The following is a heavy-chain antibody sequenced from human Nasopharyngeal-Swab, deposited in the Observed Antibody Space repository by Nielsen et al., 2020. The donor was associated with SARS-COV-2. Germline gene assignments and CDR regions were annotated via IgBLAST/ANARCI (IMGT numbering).Heavy chain of an antibody. CDR2: ISDSGGRT. V-gene: IGHV3-23*01. CDR3: AKSDDAVDI. CDR1: GFKFDEYT. Sequence: GESLKISCAASGFKFDEYTMHWVRQAPGAGLEWVSAISDSGGRTYYADSVKGRFTISRDNSQNTLFLQMNSLRAEDTAVYYCAKSDDAVDIWGQGTMVTVSS. J-gene: IGHJ3*02.